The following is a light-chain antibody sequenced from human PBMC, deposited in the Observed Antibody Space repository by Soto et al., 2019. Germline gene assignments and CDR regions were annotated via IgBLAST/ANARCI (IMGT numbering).Light chain of an antibody. CDR1: QRFSSVY. V-gene: IGKV3-20*01. CDR3: QQYGSSPPSST. J-gene: IGKJ5*01. CDR2: GAS. Sequence: EIVLTQSPGTLSLSPGERATLSCRASQRFSSVYLAWYQQKPGPAPRLLIYGASNRATDTPDGFSGRGSGTDFTLTLSRLEPEDFAVYYCQQYGSSPPSSTFGQGTRLEI.